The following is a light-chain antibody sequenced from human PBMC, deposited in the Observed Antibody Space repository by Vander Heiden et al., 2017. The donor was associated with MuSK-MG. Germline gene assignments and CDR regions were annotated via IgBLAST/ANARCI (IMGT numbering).Light chain of an antibody. J-gene: IGKJ2*01. Sequence: DIQMTQSPSSLSASVGDRVTITCQASQDIGKYLNWYQQKPGKAPKFLIYDASNLQTGVPSRFSGSGSGTDFTLTISSLQPEDIATYYCQQYDNVPRYTFGQGTKLEIK. CDR3: QQYDNVPRYT. V-gene: IGKV1-33*01. CDR1: QDIGKY. CDR2: DAS.